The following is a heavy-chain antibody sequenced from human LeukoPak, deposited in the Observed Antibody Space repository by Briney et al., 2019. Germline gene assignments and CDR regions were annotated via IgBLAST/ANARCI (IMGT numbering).Heavy chain of an antibody. J-gene: IGHJ5*02. CDR1: GGTFSSYA. CDR3: ARDSDNWNVGGFDP. CDR2: IIPILGIA. V-gene: IGHV1-69*04. D-gene: IGHD1-20*01. Sequence: ASVKVSCKASGGTFSSYAISWVRQAPGQGLEWRGRIIPILGIANYAQKFQGRVTIPADKSTSTAYMELSSLSSEDTAVYYCARDSDNWNVGGFDPWGQGTLVTVSS.